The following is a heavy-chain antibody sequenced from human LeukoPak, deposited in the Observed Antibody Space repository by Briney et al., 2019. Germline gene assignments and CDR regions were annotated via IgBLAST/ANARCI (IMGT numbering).Heavy chain of an antibody. J-gene: IGHJ4*02. CDR2: INPNSGGT. V-gene: IGHV1-2*02. CDR1: GYTLTELS. Sequence: ASVKVSCKVSGYTLTELSMHWVRQAPGQGLEWMGWINPNSGGTNYAQKFQGRVTMTRDTSISTAYMELSRLRSDDTAVYYCARVFSLSYYYDSSGYYPFDYWGQGTLVTVSS. CDR3: ARVFSLSYYYDSSGYYPFDY. D-gene: IGHD3-22*01.